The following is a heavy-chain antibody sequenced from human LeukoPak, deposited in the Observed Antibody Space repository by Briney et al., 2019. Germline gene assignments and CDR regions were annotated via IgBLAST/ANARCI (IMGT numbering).Heavy chain of an antibody. V-gene: IGHV1-2*02. CDR2: INPNSGGT. D-gene: IGHD6-19*01. J-gene: IGHJ4*02. Sequence: ASVTVSYKPSGYTFTDYYMHWVRQAPGQGLEWMGWINPNSGGTNYAQKFQGRVTMTRDTSISTAYMELSRLRSDDPAVYYCAREGQWLGPDYWGQGTLVTVSS. CDR1: GYTFTDYY. CDR3: AREGQWLGPDY.